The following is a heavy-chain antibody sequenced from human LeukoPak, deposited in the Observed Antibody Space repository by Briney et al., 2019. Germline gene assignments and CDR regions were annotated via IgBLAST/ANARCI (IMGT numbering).Heavy chain of an antibody. J-gene: IGHJ5*02. Sequence: PSETLSLTCTVSGVPINSAGYYWSWIRQHPGKGLEWIGYIYYSGSTSYNPSLKSRVTISVDTSKNQFSLKLSSVSAADTAVYYCARDRYSRFDPWGQGTLVTVSS. CDR2: IYYSGST. CDR1: GVPINSAGYY. V-gene: IGHV4-31*03. CDR3: ARDRYSRFDP. D-gene: IGHD5-18*01.